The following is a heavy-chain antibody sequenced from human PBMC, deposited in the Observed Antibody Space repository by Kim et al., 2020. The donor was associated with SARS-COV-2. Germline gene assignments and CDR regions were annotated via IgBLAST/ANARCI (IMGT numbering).Heavy chain of an antibody. CDR3: AIGKWELRGYFDY. Sequence: ASVKVSCKASGYIFTTYAMNWVRQAPGQGLEWMGWINTNTGNPTYAQGFTGRFVFSLDTSVSTAYLQISSLKAEDTAMYYCAIGKWELRGYFDYWGQGTLVTVSS. V-gene: IGHV7-4-1*02. CDR2: INTNTGNP. J-gene: IGHJ4*02. D-gene: IGHD1-26*01. CDR1: GYIFTTYA.